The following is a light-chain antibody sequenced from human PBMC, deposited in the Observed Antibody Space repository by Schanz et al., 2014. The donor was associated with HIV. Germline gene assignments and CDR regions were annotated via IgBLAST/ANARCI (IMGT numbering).Light chain of an antibody. J-gene: IGKJ2*01. V-gene: IGKV3D-15*01. CDR1: QIIGTN. Sequence: ERVMTQSPATLSVSPGERATLSCRASQIIGTNLAWYQQRPGQAPRLLIYGASSRATGIPDRFSGSGSGADFTLTISRLEPEDFTVYYCQQYNNWPHTFGQGTNLEIK. CDR3: QQYNNWPHT. CDR2: GAS.